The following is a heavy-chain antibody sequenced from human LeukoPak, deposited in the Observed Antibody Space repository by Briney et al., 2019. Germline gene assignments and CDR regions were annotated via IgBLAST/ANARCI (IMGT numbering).Heavy chain of an antibody. CDR2: VFTSGNN. J-gene: IGHJ4*02. V-gene: IGHV4-4*07. Sequence: SETLSLTCTVSGASISSFYWIWIRQPAGKGLEWIGRVFTSGNNNYNPSLKSRVIMSGDRSKNQFSLKLSSVTAADTAVYYCAGVGDSATYFDYWGQGTLVTVSS. CDR1: GASISSFY. D-gene: IGHD2-21*02. CDR3: AGVGDSATYFDY.